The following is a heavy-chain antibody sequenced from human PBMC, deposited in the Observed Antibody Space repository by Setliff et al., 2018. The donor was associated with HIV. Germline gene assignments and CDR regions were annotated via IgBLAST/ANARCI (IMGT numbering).Heavy chain of an antibody. CDR3: ARYNFRRGYWDYFDY. D-gene: IGHD3-3*01. J-gene: IGHJ4*02. CDR2: IFPNDEK. CDR1: GFSLSNTRMG. V-gene: IGHV2-26*01. Sequence: SGPTLVNPTETLTLTCTVSGFSLSNTRMGVSWIRQPPGKALEWLAHIFPNDEKSYSASLKSRVTISEDTSKSQVVLTMTNMDPLDTATYFYARYNFRRGYWDYFDYWGQGTQVTVSS.